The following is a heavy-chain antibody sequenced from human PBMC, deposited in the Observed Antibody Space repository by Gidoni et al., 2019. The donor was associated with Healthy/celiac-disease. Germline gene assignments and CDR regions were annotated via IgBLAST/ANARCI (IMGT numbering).Heavy chain of an antibody. Sequence: EVQLVESGGGLVQPGRSLRLSCAASGFTFDDYAMDWVRQAPGKGLEWGSGISWNSGSIGYADSVKGRFTISRDNAKNSLYLQMNSLRAEDTALYYCAKDTYCSGGSCYHFDYWGQGTLVTVSS. CDR2: ISWNSGSI. CDR3: AKDTYCSGGSCYHFDY. CDR1: GFTFDDYA. D-gene: IGHD2-15*01. V-gene: IGHV3-9*01. J-gene: IGHJ4*02.